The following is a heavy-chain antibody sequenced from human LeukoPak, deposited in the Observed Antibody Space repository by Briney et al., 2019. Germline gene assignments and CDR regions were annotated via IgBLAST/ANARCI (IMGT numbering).Heavy chain of an antibody. V-gene: IGHV3-21*01. Sequence: PGGSLRLSCAASGFTFSSYNMNWVRQAPGQGLEWVSSITSGSSYIYYADSVKGRFTISRDNAKSSLYLQMNSLRAEDTAVYYXXXXXXXXSYGAYYYYMDVWGKGTTVTISS. D-gene: IGHD1-26*01. CDR1: GFTFSSYN. J-gene: IGHJ6*03. CDR2: ITSGSSYI. CDR3: XXXXXXXSYGAYYYYMDV.